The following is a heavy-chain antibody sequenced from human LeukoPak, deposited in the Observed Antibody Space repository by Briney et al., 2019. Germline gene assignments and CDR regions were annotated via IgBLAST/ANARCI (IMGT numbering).Heavy chain of an antibody. CDR2: ISWNSGSI. V-gene: IGHV3-9*01. CDR1: GFTFDDYA. Sequence: GRSLRLSCAASGFTFDDYAMHWVRQAPGKGLEWVSGISWNSGSIGYADSVEGRFTISRDNAKNSLYLQMNSLRAEDTALYYCAKGDLYGDYVSWFDPWGQGTLVTVSS. CDR3: AKGDLYGDYVSWFDP. J-gene: IGHJ5*02. D-gene: IGHD4-17*01.